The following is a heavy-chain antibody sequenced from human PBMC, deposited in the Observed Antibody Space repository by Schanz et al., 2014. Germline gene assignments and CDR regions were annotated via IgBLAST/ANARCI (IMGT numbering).Heavy chain of an antibody. CDR1: GASVSSFY. J-gene: IGHJ4*02. CDR3: ARGVLGSGYRQQYYFDH. V-gene: IGHV4-4*07. D-gene: IGHD3-3*01. Sequence: QVQLQESGPGLVKPSETLSLTCAVSGASVSSFYWSWIRQPAGKGLEWIGHVYATGRTKYNPSLKSRVPMSGDTSQKQISLKLTSVTAADTAVYYCARGVLGSGYRQQYYFDHWGQGTLVTVSS. CDR2: VYATGRT.